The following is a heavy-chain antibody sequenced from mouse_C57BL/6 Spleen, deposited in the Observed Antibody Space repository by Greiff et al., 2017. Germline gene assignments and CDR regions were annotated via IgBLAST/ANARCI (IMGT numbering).Heavy chain of an antibody. CDR3: ARDGGDD. CDR2: IDPSDSYT. Sequence: VQLQQPGAELVRPGTSVKLSCKASGYTFTSYWMHWVKQRPGQGLEWIGVIDPSDSYTNYNQKFKGKATLTVDTSSSTAYMQLSSLTSEDSAVYYCARDGGDDWGKGTTLTVSS. V-gene: IGHV1-59*01. J-gene: IGHJ2*01. CDR1: GYTFTSYW.